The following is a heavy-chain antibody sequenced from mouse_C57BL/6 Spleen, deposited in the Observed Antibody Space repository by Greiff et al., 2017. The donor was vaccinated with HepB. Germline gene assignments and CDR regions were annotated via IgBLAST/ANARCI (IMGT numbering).Heavy chain of an antibody. CDR3: ARDDPYYAMDY. V-gene: IGHV5-16*01. J-gene: IGHJ4*01. Sequence: EVKPMESEGGLVQPGSSMKLSCTASGFTFSDYYMAWVRQVPEKGLEWVANINYDGSSTYYLDSLKSRFIISRDNAKNILYLQMSSLKSEDTATYYCARDDPYYAMDYWGQGTSVTVSS. CDR1: GFTFSDYY. CDR2: INYDGSST.